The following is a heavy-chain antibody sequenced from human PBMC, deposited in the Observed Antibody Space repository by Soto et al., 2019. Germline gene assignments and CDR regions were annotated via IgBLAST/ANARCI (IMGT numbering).Heavy chain of an antibody. CDR3: DRCCMYPARYDS. CDR1: GGSISSGGYS. Sequence: PSETLSLTCAVSGGSISSGGYSWSWIRQPPGKGLEWIGYIYHSGSTYYNPSLKSRVTISVDRSKNQFSLKLSSVTAADTAVYYCDRCCMYPARYDSSSQGTLVTVSS. J-gene: IGHJ5*01. D-gene: IGHD6-6*01. V-gene: IGHV4-30-2*01. CDR2: IYHSGST.